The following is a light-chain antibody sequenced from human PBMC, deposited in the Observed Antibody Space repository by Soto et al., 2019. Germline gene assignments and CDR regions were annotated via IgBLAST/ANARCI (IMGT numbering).Light chain of an antibody. CDR2: DAS. V-gene: IGKV3-11*01. Sequence: EIVLTRSPGTLSLSPGERATLSCRASQSVSSYLAWYQQKPGQAPRLLIYDASTRATGISARFSGSGSGTDFTLTISSLEHEDFAVYYCQQRSNWPVTFGQGTKVEVK. CDR1: QSVSSY. J-gene: IGKJ1*01. CDR3: QQRSNWPVT.